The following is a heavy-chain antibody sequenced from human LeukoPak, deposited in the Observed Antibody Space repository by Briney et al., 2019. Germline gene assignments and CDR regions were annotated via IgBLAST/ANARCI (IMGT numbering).Heavy chain of an antibody. CDR2: INHSGST. CDR1: GGSFSGYY. J-gene: IGHJ4*02. V-gene: IGHV4-34*01. Sequence: PSETLSLTCAVYGGSFSGYYWSWIRQPPGKGLEWSGEINHSGSTNYNPSLKSRVTISVDTSKNQFSLKLSSVTAADTAVYYCARGLLLWFGDGYYFDYWGQGTLVTVSS. CDR3: ARGLLLWFGDGYYFDY. D-gene: IGHD3-10*01.